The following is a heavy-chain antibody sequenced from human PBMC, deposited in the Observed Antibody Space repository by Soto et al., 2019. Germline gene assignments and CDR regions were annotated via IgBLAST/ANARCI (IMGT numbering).Heavy chain of an antibody. CDR1: GGTFSSYA. CDR2: IIPIFGTA. V-gene: IGHV1-69*12. D-gene: IGHD6-19*01. J-gene: IGHJ6*02. CDR3: ARAATVVGNDYYYGMDV. Sequence: QVQLVQSGVEVKKPGSSVKVSCKASGGTFSSYAVSWVRQAPGHGLEWMGGIIPIFGTANYAQKFQGRVTINADESTSIVYMELSSLRSEDTAVYYCARAATVVGNDYYYGMDVWGQGTTFTVSS.